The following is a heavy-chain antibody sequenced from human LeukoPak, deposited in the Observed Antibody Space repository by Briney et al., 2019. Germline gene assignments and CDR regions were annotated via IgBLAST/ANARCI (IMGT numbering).Heavy chain of an antibody. CDR1: GFPFSSYS. CDR2: IKPDGTMK. J-gene: IGHJ4*02. D-gene: IGHD6-13*01. Sequence: GGSLRLSCAASGFPFSSYSMTWVRQAPGKGLEWVANIKPDGTMKFYVDSVKGRFTISRDNALNSLYLQMNSLRAEDTAIYYCARSIPYGTTWYGRSDYWGQGTLVTVSS. CDR3: ARSIPYGTTWYGRSDY. V-gene: IGHV3-7*03.